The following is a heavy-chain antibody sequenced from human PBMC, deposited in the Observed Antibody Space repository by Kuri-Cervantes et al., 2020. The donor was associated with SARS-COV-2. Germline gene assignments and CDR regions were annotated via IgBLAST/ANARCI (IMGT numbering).Heavy chain of an antibody. CDR2: INPNSGDT. Sequence: ASVKVSCKASGYTFTGYYMHWVRQAPGQGLEWMGWINPNSGDTNYAQKFQGWVTMTRDTSISTAYMELSRLRSDDTAVYYCARVACTNGVCSYFDYWGQGTLVTVSS. V-gene: IGHV1-2*04. CDR1: GYTFTGYY. J-gene: IGHJ4*02. CDR3: ARVACTNGVCSYFDY. D-gene: IGHD2-8*01.